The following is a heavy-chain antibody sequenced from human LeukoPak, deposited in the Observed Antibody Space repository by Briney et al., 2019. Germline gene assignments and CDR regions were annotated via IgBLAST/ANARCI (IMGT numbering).Heavy chain of an antibody. J-gene: IGHJ4*02. CDR1: GGSISSYY. D-gene: IGHD3-9*01. V-gene: IGHV4-59*08. CDR2: IYYSGST. Sequence: SETLSLTCTVSGGSISSYYWSWIRQPPGKGLEWIGYIYYSGSTNYNPSLKSRVTISVDTSKNQFSLKLSSVTAADTAVYYCARVVRYFDWLYYFDYWGQGTLVTVSS. CDR3: ARVVRYFDWLYYFDY.